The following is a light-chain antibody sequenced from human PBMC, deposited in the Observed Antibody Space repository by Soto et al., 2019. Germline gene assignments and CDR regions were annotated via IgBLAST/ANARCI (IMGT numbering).Light chain of an antibody. V-gene: IGLV2-14*01. Sequence: QSVLTQPASVSGPPGQSITISCTGTSSDVGSYHYVSWFQQHPVKAPKLIIFEVSYRPSGVSTRFSGSKSGDTASLTISGLQDDDEADYYCCSYTSRPDIYGFGGGTKDTV. J-gene: IGLJ1*01. CDR3: CSYTSRPDIYG. CDR2: EVS. CDR1: SSDVGSYHY.